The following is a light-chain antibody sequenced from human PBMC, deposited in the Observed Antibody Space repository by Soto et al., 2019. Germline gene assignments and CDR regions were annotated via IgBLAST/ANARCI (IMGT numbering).Light chain of an antibody. Sequence: DIQMTQSPSTLSASVGDRVTITCRASQSINTWFAWYQQKPGKAPRLLIYKASNLNSGVPSRFSGSGSGTEFTLTISNLQPDDFANYYCQQYDRYSPAFTFSPGTKFDLK. V-gene: IGKV1-5*03. CDR2: KAS. CDR1: QSINTW. CDR3: QQYDRYSPAFT. J-gene: IGKJ3*01.